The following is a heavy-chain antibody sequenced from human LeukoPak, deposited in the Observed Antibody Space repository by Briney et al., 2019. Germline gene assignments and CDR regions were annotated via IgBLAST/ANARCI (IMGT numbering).Heavy chain of an antibody. J-gene: IGHJ4*02. CDR1: GFTFSSYG. CDR3: AKPYYGSGCYLYY. Sequence: GGSLRLSCAASGFTFSSYGMSWVRQAPGKGLEWVSAISGSGGSTYYADSVKGRFTISRDNSKNTLYLQMNSLRAEDTAVYYCAKPYYGSGCYLYYWGQGTLVTVSS. D-gene: IGHD3-10*01. CDR2: ISGSGGST. V-gene: IGHV3-23*01.